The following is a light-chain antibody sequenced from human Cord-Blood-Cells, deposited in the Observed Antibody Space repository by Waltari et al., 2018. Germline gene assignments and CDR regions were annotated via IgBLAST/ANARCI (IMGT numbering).Light chain of an antibody. Sequence: QSALTQPASVSGSPGQSITISCTGTSSDVGSYNLVSWYQPHPGKAPKLMIYEGSKRPSGLSNRFSGSKSGNTASLTISGLQAEDEADYYCCSYAGSWVFGGGTKLTVL. CDR3: CSYAGSWV. V-gene: IGLV2-23*01. J-gene: IGLJ3*02. CDR2: EGS. CDR1: SSDVGSYNL.